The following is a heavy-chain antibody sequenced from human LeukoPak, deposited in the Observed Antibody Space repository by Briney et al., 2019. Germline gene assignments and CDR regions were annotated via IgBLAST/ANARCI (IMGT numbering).Heavy chain of an antibody. CDR1: GDSVSSNSAA. Sequence: SQTLSLTCALSGDSVSSNSAAWNWIRQSPSRGLEWLGRTYYRSKWYNDYAVSVKSRITINPDTSKNQFSLQLNSVTPEDTAVYYCAREFTLVRGAIINYFDYWGQGTLVTVSS. D-gene: IGHD3-10*01. CDR3: AREFTLVRGAIINYFDY. J-gene: IGHJ4*02. V-gene: IGHV6-1*01. CDR2: TYYRSKWYN.